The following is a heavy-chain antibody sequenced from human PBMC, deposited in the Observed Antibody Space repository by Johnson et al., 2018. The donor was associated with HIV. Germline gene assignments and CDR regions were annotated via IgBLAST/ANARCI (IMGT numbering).Heavy chain of an antibody. J-gene: IGHJ3*02. CDR1: GFTVSSNY. Sequence: VQLVESGGGLIQPGGSLRLSCAASGFTVSSNYMSWVRQAPGKGLEWVGRIKSKTDGGTTDYAAPVKGRFTISSDDSKNTLYLQMNSLRAEDTAVYYCAKGGSGTTRIRAQKGAFDIWGQGTMVTVSS. D-gene: IGHD6-19*01. CDR2: IKSKTDGGTT. V-gene: IGHV3-15*01. CDR3: AKGGSGTTRIRAQKGAFDI.